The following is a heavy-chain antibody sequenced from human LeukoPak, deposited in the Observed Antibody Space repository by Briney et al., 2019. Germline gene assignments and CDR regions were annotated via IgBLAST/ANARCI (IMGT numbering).Heavy chain of an antibody. D-gene: IGHD2/OR15-2a*01. CDR2: IYYSGST. J-gene: IGHJ3*02. CDR1: GGSISSSSYY. CDR3: QGNIPAFDI. V-gene: IGHV4-39*01. Sequence: SETLSLTCTVSGGSISSSSYYWGWIRQPPGKGLEWFGSIYYSGSTYYNPSLKRRVTISVDTSKNQFSLKLSSVTAADAAVYYCQGNIPAFDIWGQGTMVTVSS.